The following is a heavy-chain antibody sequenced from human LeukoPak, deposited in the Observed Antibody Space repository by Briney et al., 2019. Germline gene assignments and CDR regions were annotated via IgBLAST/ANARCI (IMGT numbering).Heavy chain of an antibody. D-gene: IGHD1-26*01. V-gene: IGHV4-4*07. CDR2: IYTSGST. J-gene: IGHJ4*02. CDR3: ARVVGATERYFDY. Sequence: SETLSLTCTVSGGSISGYYWSWIRQPAGKGLEWIGRIYTSGSTNYNPSLKSRVTISVDKSKNQFSLKLSSVTAADTAVYYCARVVGATERYFDYWGQGTLVTVSS. CDR1: GGSISGYY.